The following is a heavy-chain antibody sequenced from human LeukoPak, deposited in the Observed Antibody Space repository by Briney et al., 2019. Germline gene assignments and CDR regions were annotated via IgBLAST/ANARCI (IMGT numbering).Heavy chain of an antibody. D-gene: IGHD6-6*01. Sequence: GGSLRLSCAASGFTFSDYYMSWIRQAPGKGREWVSYISSSGSTIYYADSVKGRFTISRDNAKNSLYLQMNSLRAEDTAVYYCASGSSIAARRGLGFDYWGQGTLVTVSS. CDR2: ISSSGSTI. CDR1: GFTFSDYY. CDR3: ASGSSIAARRGLGFDY. J-gene: IGHJ4*02. V-gene: IGHV3-11*01.